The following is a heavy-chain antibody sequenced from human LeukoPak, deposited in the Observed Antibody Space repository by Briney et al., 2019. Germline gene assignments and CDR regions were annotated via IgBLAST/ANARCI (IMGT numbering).Heavy chain of an antibody. J-gene: IGHJ5*02. CDR1: GFTFTNFA. V-gene: IGHV3-23*01. CDR3: AKGISSSRGINWFDP. CDR2: TVGIGPDT. D-gene: IGHD6-13*01. Sequence: GGSLRLSCAAFGFTFTNFAMTWVRQAPGKGLEWVAATVGIGPDTYHADSVKGRFTISRDNSKNTLYLQMNSLRAEDTAVYYCAKGISSSRGINWFDPWGQGTLVTVSS.